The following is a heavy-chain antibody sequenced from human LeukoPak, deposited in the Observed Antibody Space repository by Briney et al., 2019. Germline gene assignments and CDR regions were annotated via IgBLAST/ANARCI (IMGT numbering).Heavy chain of an antibody. CDR1: GFTLSSYA. V-gene: IGHV3-23*01. J-gene: IGHJ4*02. D-gene: IGHD6-19*01. Sequence: PGGSLRLSCAASGFTLSSYAMSWVRQAPGKGLEWVSAISGSGGSTYYADSVKGRFTISRDNAKNSLYLQMNSLRAEDTALYYCAKDMWGIAVAGTSFDYWGQGTLVTVSS. CDR3: AKDMWGIAVAGTSFDY. CDR2: ISGSGGST.